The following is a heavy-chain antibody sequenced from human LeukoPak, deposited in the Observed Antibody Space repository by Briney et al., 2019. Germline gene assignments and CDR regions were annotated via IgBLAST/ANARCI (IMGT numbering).Heavy chain of an antibody. CDR2: IKQDGSEK. J-gene: IGHJ4*02. CDR3: ASYCSGGSCYRDIDY. D-gene: IGHD2-15*01. V-gene: IGHV3-7*01. CDR1: GFTFSSYW. Sequence: GGSLRLSCAASGFTFSSYWMSWVRQAPGKGLEWVANIKQDGSEKYYVDSVKGRFTISRDNAKNSLYLQMNSLRAEDTAVYYCASYCSGGSCYRDIDYWGQGTLVTVSS.